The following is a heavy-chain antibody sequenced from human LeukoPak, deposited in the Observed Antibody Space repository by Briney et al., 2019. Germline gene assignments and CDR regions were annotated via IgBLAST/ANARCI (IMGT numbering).Heavy chain of an antibody. CDR1: GYTFTSYY. J-gene: IGHJ3*02. D-gene: IGHD2-21*02. CDR2: INPSGGST. CDR3: VRVVTPSAYVI. Sequence: ASVKVSCKASGYTFTSYYIHWVRQAPGQGLEWMGIINPSGGSTTYAQILQGRVTMTRDTSTSTVYMELSSLRSEDTAVYYCVRVVTPSAYVIWGQGTMVTVSS. V-gene: IGHV1-46*01.